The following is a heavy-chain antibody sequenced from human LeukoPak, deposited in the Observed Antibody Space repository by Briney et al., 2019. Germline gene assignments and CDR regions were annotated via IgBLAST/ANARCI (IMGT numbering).Heavy chain of an antibody. CDR3: ARRWYSGYDYAFDI. D-gene: IGHD5-12*01. Sequence: SETLSLTCTVSGGSISSYYWSWIRQPPGRGLEWIGYIYYSGSTNYNPSLKSRVTISVDTSKNQFSLKLSSVTAADTAVYYCARRWYSGYDYAFDIWGQGTMVTVSS. J-gene: IGHJ3*02. CDR1: GGSISSYY. CDR2: IYYSGST. V-gene: IGHV4-59*01.